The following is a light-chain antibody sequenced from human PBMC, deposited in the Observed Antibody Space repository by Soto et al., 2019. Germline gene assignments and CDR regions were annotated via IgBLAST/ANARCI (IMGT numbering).Light chain of an antibody. J-gene: IGLJ2*01. Sequence: QLVLTQSPSASASLGASVKLTCTLSSGHSSYAIAWHQQQPEKGPRYLMKLNSDGSHYTGDGIPDRFSGSSSGAERYLTISSLQSEDEADYYCQTWGTGIRVFGGGTKLTVL. V-gene: IGLV4-69*01. CDR1: SGHSSYA. CDR3: QTWGTGIRV. CDR2: LNSDGSH.